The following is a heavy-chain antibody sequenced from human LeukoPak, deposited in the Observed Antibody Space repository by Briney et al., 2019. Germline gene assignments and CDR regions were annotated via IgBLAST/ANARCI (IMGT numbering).Heavy chain of an antibody. Sequence: ASVKVSCKASGYTFTIYGISWVRQAPGQGLEWMGWISAYNGNTNYAQRLQGRVTMTTDTSTSTAYMELRSLRSDDTAVYYCARGVTYSSSWYRSYYYYYMDVWGKGTTVTISS. CDR3: ARGVTYSSSWYRSYYYYYMDV. CDR1: GYTFTIYG. J-gene: IGHJ6*03. CDR2: ISAYNGNT. V-gene: IGHV1-18*01. D-gene: IGHD6-13*01.